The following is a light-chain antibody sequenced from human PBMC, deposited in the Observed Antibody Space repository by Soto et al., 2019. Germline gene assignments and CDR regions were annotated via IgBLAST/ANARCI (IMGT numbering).Light chain of an antibody. J-gene: IGLJ1*01. CDR3: NAQADNGKHV. CDR1: SNDVGHSSF. V-gene: IGLV2-8*01. CDR2: EVS. Sequence: QSALTQPPSASGSPGQSVTISCTGNSNDVGHSSFISWYQQPPGKGPKLIIYEVSKRPSGVPDRFSGSKSGNTASLSVSGLQDEDEADYFCNAQADNGKHVFGTGTKVTVL.